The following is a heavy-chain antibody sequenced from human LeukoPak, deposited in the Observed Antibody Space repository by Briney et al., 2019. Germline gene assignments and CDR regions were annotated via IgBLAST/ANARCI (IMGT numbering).Heavy chain of an antibody. D-gene: IGHD3-22*01. CDR3: AKMGGSGYYYPPRGFFDY. CDR1: GFTFSNYT. Sequence: GGSLRLSCVASGFTFSNYTMNWVRQAPGKGLEWVSYISSSGSIIYYADSVKGRLTISRDNAKNTLYLQMNSLRAEDTAVYYCAKMGGSGYYYPPRGFFDYWGQGALVTVSS. CDR2: ISSSGSII. V-gene: IGHV3-48*04. J-gene: IGHJ4*02.